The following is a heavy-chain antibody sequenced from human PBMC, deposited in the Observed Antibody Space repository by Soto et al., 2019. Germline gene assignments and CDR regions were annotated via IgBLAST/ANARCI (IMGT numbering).Heavy chain of an antibody. Sequence: GGSLRLSCAASGFTFSSYSMNWVRQAPGKGLEWVSSISSSSSYIYYADSVKGRFTISRDNAKNSLYLQMNSLRAEDTAVYYCARFGDDYGDHQTPYYFDYWGQGTLVTVSS. CDR1: GFTFSSYS. CDR2: ISSSSSYI. D-gene: IGHD4-17*01. CDR3: ARFGDDYGDHQTPYYFDY. V-gene: IGHV3-21*01. J-gene: IGHJ4*02.